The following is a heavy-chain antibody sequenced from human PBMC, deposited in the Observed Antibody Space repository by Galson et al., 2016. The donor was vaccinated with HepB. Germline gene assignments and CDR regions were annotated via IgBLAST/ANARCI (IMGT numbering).Heavy chain of an antibody. CDR3: ARGGFDILTT. J-gene: IGHJ1*01. Sequence: SVKVSCKASGYRFTDSGINWVRQAPGQGLEWMGWISGHSGNTHFAEEFQDRVTMTTDTSTSTAYMELRTLRSDDTAIYYCARGGFDILTTWGQGTLVIVSS. V-gene: IGHV1-18*01. CDR2: ISGHSGNT. D-gene: IGHD3-9*01. CDR1: GYRFTDSG.